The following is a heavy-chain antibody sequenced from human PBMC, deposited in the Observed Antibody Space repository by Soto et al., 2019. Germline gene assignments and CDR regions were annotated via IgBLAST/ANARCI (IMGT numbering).Heavy chain of an antibody. CDR1: GYTFTGYG. J-gene: IGHJ6*02. CDR3: ARDRLMYYYRGYYYYYGMDV. V-gene: IGHV1-18*01. D-gene: IGHD3-10*01. CDR2: ISAYNGNT. Sequence: ASVKVSCKASGYTFTGYGISWVRQAPGQGLEWMGWISAYNGNTNYAQKLQGRVTMTTDTSTSTAYMELRSLRSDDTAVYYCARDRLMYYYRGYYYYYGMDVWGQGTTVTVSS.